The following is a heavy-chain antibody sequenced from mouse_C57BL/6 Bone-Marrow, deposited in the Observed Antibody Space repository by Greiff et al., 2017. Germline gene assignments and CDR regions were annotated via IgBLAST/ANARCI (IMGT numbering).Heavy chain of an antibody. J-gene: IGHJ2*01. D-gene: IGHD1-1*01. Sequence: EVQRVESGGGLVKPGGSLKLSCAASGFTFSDHGMHWVRQAPEKGLEWVAYISSGSSTIYYADTVKGRFTISRDNAKNTLFLQMNSLRSEDTAMYYCARSYYGPYFDYWGQGTTLTVSS. V-gene: IGHV5-17*01. CDR1: GFTFSDHG. CDR2: ISSGSSTI. CDR3: ARSYYGPYFDY.